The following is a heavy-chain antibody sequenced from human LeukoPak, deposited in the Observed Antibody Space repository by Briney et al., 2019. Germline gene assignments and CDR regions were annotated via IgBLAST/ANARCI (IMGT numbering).Heavy chain of an antibody. CDR3: ARWASRSIGVFDF. J-gene: IGHJ4*02. CDR2: ISPSGDIT. CDR1: GFTFSNHG. D-gene: IGHD2/OR15-2a*01. Sequence: GGTLRLSCAASGFTFSNHGMNWVRQAPGKGLEWVSGISPSGDITYYADSVKGRFTISRDTSKNTLYLQLNSLRGDDTAVYYCARWASRSIGVFDFWGQGTLVTVSS. V-gene: IGHV3-23*01.